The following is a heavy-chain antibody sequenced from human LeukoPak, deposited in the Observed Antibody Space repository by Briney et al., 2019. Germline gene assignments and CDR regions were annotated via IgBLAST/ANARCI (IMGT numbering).Heavy chain of an antibody. CDR2: INSDGSST. CDR1: GFTFSSYW. Sequence: GGSLRLSCAASGFTFSSYWMHWVRQAPGKGLVWVSRINSDGSSTSYADSVKGRFTISRDNAKNTLYLQMNSLRAEDTAVYYCAREDTLYSGYEDWGQGTLVTVSS. CDR3: AREDTLYSGYED. J-gene: IGHJ4*02. D-gene: IGHD5-12*01. V-gene: IGHV3-74*01.